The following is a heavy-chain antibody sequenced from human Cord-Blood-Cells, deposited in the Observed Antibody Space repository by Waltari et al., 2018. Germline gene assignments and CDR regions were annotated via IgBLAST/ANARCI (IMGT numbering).Heavy chain of an antibody. D-gene: IGHD1-1*01. CDR1: GFTFSSYA. J-gene: IGHJ4*02. V-gene: IGHV3-30-3*01. CDR2: ISYDGSNK. CDR3: ARVPTGKYDY. Sequence: QVQLVESGGGGVQPGRSLRLSCAASGFTFSSYAMPWVRQAPGKGLEWVAVISYDGSNKDYADSVKGRFTISRDNSKNTLYLQMNSLRAEDTAVYYCARVPTGKYDYWGQGTLVTVSS.